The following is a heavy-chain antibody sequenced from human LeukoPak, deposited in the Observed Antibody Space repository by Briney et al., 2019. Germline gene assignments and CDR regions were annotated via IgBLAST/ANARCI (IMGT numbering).Heavy chain of an antibody. D-gene: IGHD4-23*01. CDR3: TTDIPLTGGTNFAY. CDR2: IRSKYDGETT. J-gene: IGHJ4*02. Sequence: IPGGSLRPSCVGSEVTFRNLWMNWARQAPGKGLEWVGLIRSKYDGETTNYAASVKGRFSISRDDSKNTLYLHMSSLKTDDTAVYFCTTDIPLTGGTNFAYWGQGTLVTVAS. V-gene: IGHV3-15*01. CDR1: EVTFRNLW.